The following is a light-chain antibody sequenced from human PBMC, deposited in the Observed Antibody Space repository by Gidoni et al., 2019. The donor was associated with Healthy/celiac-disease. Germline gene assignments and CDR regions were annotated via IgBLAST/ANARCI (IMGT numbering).Light chain of an antibody. CDR3: HQSYSTLWT. V-gene: IGKV1-39*01. CDR1: QSIRRD. CDR2: AAS. J-gene: IGKJ1*01. Sequence: DIQMTQSPSSLSASVGDRVTITCRASQSIRRDLNWYQQKPGKAPKLLIYAASSLQSGVPSRFSGSGSGTDFTLTISSLQPEDFATYYCHQSYSTLWTFGQGTKVEIK.